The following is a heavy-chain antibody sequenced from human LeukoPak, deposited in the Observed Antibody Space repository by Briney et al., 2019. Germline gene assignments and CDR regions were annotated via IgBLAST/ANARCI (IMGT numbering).Heavy chain of an antibody. CDR1: GFTFSSYG. D-gene: IGHD3-22*01. J-gene: IGHJ4*02. Sequence: GGSLRLSCAASGFTFSSYGMHWVRQAPGKGLEWVSFIRYDGGNKYYADSVKGRFTISRDNSKNTLYLQMNSLRAEDTAVYYCAKETDSSGPFDYWGQGTLVTVSS. V-gene: IGHV3-30*02. CDR2: IRYDGGNK. CDR3: AKETDSSGPFDY.